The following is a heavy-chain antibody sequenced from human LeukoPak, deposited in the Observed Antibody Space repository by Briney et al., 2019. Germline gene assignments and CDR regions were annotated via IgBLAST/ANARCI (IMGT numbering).Heavy chain of an antibody. CDR2: IYYSGST. D-gene: IGHD3-10*01. J-gene: IGHJ6*02. V-gene: IGHV4-31*03. CDR3: ARGGEEDYYYYGMDV. CDR1: GGSISSGGYY. Sequence: PSETLSLTCTVSGGSISSGGYYWSWIRQHPGKGLEWIGYIYYSGSTYYNPSPKSRVTISVDTSKNQFSLKLSSVTAADTAMYYCARGGEEDYYYYGMDVWGQGTTVTVSS.